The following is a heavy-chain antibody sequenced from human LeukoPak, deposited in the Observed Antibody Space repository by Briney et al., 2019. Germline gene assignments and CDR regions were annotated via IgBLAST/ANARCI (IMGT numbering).Heavy chain of an antibody. Sequence: GESLQISCKGSGYICTSYWIGWGRQVPGKGLEWMGIIYPGDSDTRYSPSFQGQVTISADKSISTAYLQWSSLKASDTAMYYCARSLGYCSGGSCYSSWFDPWGQGTLVTVSS. CDR2: IYPGDSDT. CDR1: GYICTSYW. CDR3: ARSLGYCSGGSCYSSWFDP. V-gene: IGHV5-51*01. J-gene: IGHJ5*02. D-gene: IGHD2-15*01.